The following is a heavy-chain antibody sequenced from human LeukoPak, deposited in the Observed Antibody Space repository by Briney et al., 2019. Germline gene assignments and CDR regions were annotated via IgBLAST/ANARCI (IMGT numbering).Heavy chain of an antibody. J-gene: IGHJ3*02. D-gene: IGHD2/OR15-2a*01. V-gene: IGHV3-23*01. CDR2: ISGSGGST. CDR3: AKVLENIFGVPVEDAFDI. Sequence: PGGSLRLSCAASGFTFSSYAMSWVRQAPGKGLEWVSAISGSGGSTYYADSVKGRFTISRDNSKNTLYLQMNSLRAEDTAVYYCAKVLENIFGVPVEDAFDIWGQGTMVTVSS. CDR1: GFTFSSYA.